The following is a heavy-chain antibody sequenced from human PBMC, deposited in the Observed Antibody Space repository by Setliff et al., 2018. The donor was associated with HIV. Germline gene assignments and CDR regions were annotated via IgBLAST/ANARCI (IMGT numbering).Heavy chain of an antibody. D-gene: IGHD6-19*01. Sequence: SETLSLTCTVSGGSISSFSYYWAWLRQSPGKGLEWIGNVYHSGGTDYNPSLRSRVSISVDTSTNQFSLSLASVTAADTAVYYCTRRFEKWLAFDYWGQGTLVTVSS. J-gene: IGHJ4*02. CDR3: TRRFEKWLAFDY. V-gene: IGHV4-39*01. CDR2: VYHSGGT. CDR1: GGSISSFSYY.